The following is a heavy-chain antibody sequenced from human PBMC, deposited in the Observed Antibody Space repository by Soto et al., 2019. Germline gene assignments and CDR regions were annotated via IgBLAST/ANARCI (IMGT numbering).Heavy chain of an antibody. CDR2: IIPIFGTA. CDR1: GGTFSSYA. Sequence: QVQLVQSGAEVKKPGSSVKVSCKASGGTFSSYAISWVRQAPGQGLEWMGGIIPIFGTANYAQKFQGRVTITEDKSTSKAYMELSSMRSEDTAVYYCVSRRGGRYSYGYFDYWGQGTLVTVSS. J-gene: IGHJ4*02. D-gene: IGHD5-18*01. CDR3: VSRRGGRYSYGYFDY. V-gene: IGHV1-69*06.